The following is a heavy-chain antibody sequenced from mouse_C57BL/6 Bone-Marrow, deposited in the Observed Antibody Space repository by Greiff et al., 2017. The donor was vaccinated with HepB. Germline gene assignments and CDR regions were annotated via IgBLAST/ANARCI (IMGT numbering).Heavy chain of an antibody. Sequence: EVQLVESGGGLVKPGGSLKLSCAASGFTFSDYGMHWVRQAPEKGREWVAYISSGSSTIHYADTVKGRFTSSRDNAKNTLFLQMTSLRSEDTAMYYCARSMAVVARGYAMDYWGQGTSVTVSS. J-gene: IGHJ4*01. CDR2: ISSGSSTI. CDR1: GFTFSDYG. V-gene: IGHV5-17*01. D-gene: IGHD1-1*01. CDR3: ARSMAVVARGYAMDY.